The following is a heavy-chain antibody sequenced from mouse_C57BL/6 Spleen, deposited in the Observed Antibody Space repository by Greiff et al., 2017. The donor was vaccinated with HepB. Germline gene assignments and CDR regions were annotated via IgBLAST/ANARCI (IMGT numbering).Heavy chain of an antibody. J-gene: IGHJ1*03. V-gene: IGHV1-84*01. CDR1: GYTFTDYY. CDR2: IYPGSGNT. CDR3: ARRGEFITTVVAYWYFDV. Sequence: VQLQQSGPELVKPGASVKISCKASGYTFTDYYINWVKQRPGQGLEWIGWIYPGSGNTKYNEKFKGKATLTVDTSSSTAYMQLSSLTSEDSAVYFCARRGEFITTVVAYWYFDVWGTGTTVTVSS. D-gene: IGHD1-1*01.